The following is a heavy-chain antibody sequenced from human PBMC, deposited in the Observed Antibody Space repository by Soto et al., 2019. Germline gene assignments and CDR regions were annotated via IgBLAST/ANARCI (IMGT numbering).Heavy chain of an antibody. CDR1: GYTFTSYA. Sequence: VSSVKVSCKASGYTFTSYAMHWVRQAPGQRLERMGWINAGNGNTKYSQKFQGRVTITRDTSASTAYMELSSLRSEDTAVYYCARDLLGGYDYHTIYYYYYGMDVWGQGTTVTVSS. CDR3: ARDLLGGYDYHTIYYYYYGMDV. D-gene: IGHD5-12*01. J-gene: IGHJ6*01. V-gene: IGHV1-3*01. CDR2: INAGNGNT.